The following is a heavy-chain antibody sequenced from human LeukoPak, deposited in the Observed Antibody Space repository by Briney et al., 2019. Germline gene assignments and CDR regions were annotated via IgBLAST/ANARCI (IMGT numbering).Heavy chain of an antibody. D-gene: IGHD3-10*01. V-gene: IGHV3-21*01. Sequence: GGSLRLSCAASGFTFSSYSMNWVRQAPGKGLEWVSSISSSSSYIYYADSVKGRFTISRDNAKNSLYLQMNSLRAGDTAVYYCARDEYGSGSYAMYNWFDPWGQGTLVTVSS. CDR1: GFTFSSYS. J-gene: IGHJ5*02. CDR3: ARDEYGSGSYAMYNWFDP. CDR2: ISSSSSYI.